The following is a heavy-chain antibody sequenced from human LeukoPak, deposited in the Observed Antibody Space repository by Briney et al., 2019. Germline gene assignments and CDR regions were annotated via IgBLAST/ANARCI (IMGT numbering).Heavy chain of an antibody. CDR1: GGSISSGGYS. CDR2: IYHSGST. Sequence: SQTLSLTCAVSGGSISSGGYSWSWIRQPPGKGLEWIGYIYHSGSTYYNPSLKSRVTISVDRSKNQFSLKLSSVTAADTAVYYCAKVSSGWQNNWFDPWGQGTLVTVSS. V-gene: IGHV4-30-2*01. D-gene: IGHD6-19*01. CDR3: AKVSSGWQNNWFDP. J-gene: IGHJ5*02.